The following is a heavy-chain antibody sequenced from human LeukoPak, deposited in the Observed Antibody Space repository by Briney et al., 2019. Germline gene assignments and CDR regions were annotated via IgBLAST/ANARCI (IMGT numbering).Heavy chain of an antibody. D-gene: IGHD3-10*01. CDR3: ARESNSGSGSDYFDY. Sequence: PGGSLRLSCAASRFTFSNYVMHWVRQAPGKGLEWVAVISYDGSNKYYADSVKGRFTISRDNSKNTLYLQMNSLRAEDTAVYYCARESNSGSGSDYFDYWGQGTLVTVSS. J-gene: IGHJ4*02. CDR2: ISYDGSNK. CDR1: RFTFSNYV. V-gene: IGHV3-30*03.